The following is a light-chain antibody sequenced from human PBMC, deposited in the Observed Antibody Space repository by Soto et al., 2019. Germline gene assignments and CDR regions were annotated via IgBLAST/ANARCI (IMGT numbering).Light chain of an antibody. CDR1: SSDV. CDR3: CSSAGGFTWV. J-gene: IGLJ3*02. CDR2: YFS. Sequence: QSALTQPRSVSGSPGQSVTISCTGTSSDVVSWYQQHPGKAPKLIIYYFSQRPSGVPDRFSGSKSGNTASLTISGLQAEDEADYYCCSSAGGFTWVFGGGTKLTVL. V-gene: IGLV2-11*01.